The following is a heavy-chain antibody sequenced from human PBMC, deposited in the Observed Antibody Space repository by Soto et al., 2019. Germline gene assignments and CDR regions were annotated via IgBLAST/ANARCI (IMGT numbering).Heavy chain of an antibody. CDR1: GFSVRSNF. CDR3: ARSGGSSTTLTYFDY. CDR2: MYAGGRT. V-gene: IGHV3-66*01. J-gene: IGHJ4*02. Sequence: PGGSLGLSCAASGFSVRSNFMNWVRQAPGKGLEWVSVMYAGGRTYYADSVKGRFTISRDDSENTLYLQMNNLRAEDTAVYYCARSGGSSTTLTYFDYWAQGTLVTVSS. D-gene: IGHD3-16*01.